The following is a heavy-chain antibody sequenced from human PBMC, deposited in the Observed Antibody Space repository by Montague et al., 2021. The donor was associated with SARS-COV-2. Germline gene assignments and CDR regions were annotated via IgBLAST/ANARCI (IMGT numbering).Heavy chain of an antibody. D-gene: IGHD5-12*01. J-gene: IGHJ4*02. CDR3: ARHERQWQRLDPDFFDY. Sequence: SETLSLTCTVSGGSISSSSYYWGWLRQPPGKGLEWIGSIYYSGSTYHXXXLKSRVTISADTTKNQFSLKLSSVTAADTTVYYCARHERQWQRLDPDFFDYWGQGTLVTVSS. V-gene: IGHV4-39*01. CDR1: GGSISSSSYY. CDR2: IYYSGST.